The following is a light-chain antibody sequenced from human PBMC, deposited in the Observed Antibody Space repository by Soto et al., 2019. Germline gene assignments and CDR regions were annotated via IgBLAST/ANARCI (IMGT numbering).Light chain of an antibody. CDR2: LDSDGSH. CDR3: QAWVTGFRV. V-gene: IGLV4-69*01. J-gene: IGLJ3*02. Sequence: QLVLTQSPSASASLGASAKLTCTLSSGHSSYAIAWHQQLPEKGPRFLMKLDSDGSHSKGDGIPDRFSGSTSGAERYLTISSLQSEDEADYYCQAWVTGFRVFGGGTKLTVL. CDR1: SGHSSYA.